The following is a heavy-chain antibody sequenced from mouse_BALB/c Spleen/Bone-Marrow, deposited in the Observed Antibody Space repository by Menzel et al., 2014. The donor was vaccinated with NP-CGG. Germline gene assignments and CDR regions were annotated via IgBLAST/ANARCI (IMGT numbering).Heavy chain of an antibody. CDR1: GFSLTSFG. CDR2: IWSGGST. J-gene: IGHJ4*01. CDR3: TRNWDDYAMDY. Sequence: VQLQQSGSGLVQPSQSLSITCTVSGFSLTSFGIHWVRQSPGKGLEWLGVIWSGGSTDYNAALISRLSISKDNSKSQVFFKMNSLQANDTAIYYCTRNWDDYAMDYWGQGTSVTVSS. D-gene: IGHD4-1*01. V-gene: IGHV2-2*02.